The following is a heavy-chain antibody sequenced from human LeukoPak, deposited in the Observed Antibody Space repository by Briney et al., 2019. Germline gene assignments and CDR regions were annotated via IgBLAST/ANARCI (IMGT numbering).Heavy chain of an antibody. D-gene: IGHD3-22*01. CDR3: ARVKRLLPSDAFDM. CDR1: GFTVSRNY. J-gene: IGHJ3*02. CDR2: IYSDGRI. Sequence: GGSLRLSCAASGFTVSRNYMNWVRQAPGKGLEWVSIIYSDGRIYYADSVKGRFTISRDNSKITVHLQMNSLRADDTAVYYCARVKRLLPSDAFDMWGQGTMVTVSS. V-gene: IGHV3-66*01.